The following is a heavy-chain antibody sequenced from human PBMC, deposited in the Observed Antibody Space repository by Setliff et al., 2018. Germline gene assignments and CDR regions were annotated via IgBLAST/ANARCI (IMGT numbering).Heavy chain of an antibody. CDR1: GFTFRDYG. J-gene: IGHJ6*03. Sequence: GGSLRLSCAASGFTFRDYGMNWVRQVPGKGLEWVSGTNWNGDDISYADSVRGRFTISRDNARNSLHLQMNDVRREDAAFYYCARGPWKHSAYYYYYYMDVWGKGTTVTVSS. D-gene: IGHD1-1*01. V-gene: IGHV3-20*04. CDR2: TNWNGDDI. CDR3: ARGPWKHSAYYYYYYMDV.